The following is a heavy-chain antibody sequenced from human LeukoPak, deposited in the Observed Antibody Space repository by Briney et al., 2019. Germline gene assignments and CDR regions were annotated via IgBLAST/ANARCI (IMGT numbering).Heavy chain of an antibody. Sequence: GASLRLSCAASGFTFSNYAMNWVRQAPGKGLEWVSSIGGSGGNTYYADSVKGRFTISRDNSKNTLYLQMNSLRAEDTAVYYCARDYGGVFDYWGQGTLVTVSS. CDR2: IGGSGGNT. CDR3: ARDYGGVFDY. V-gene: IGHV3-23*01. J-gene: IGHJ4*02. D-gene: IGHD4-23*01. CDR1: GFTFSNYA.